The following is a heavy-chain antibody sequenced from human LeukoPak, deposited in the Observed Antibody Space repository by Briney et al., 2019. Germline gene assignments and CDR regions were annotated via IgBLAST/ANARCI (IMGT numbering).Heavy chain of an antibody. Sequence: PGGSLRLSCGASGFSFSTAWMSLVRQAPGKGLEWVARIKAKGFGETTDYAAPVRGRFSISRDDSKNTLYLQMNSLKTEDTAMYYCVIDDYYDKSGPSGADYFDYWGQGTLVTVSS. J-gene: IGHJ4*02. CDR3: VIDDYYDKSGPSGADYFDY. V-gene: IGHV3-15*01. CDR1: GFSFSTAW. CDR2: IKAKGFGETT. D-gene: IGHD3-22*01.